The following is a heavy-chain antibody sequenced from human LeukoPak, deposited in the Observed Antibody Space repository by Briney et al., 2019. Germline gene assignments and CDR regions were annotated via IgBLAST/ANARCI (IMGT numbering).Heavy chain of an antibody. D-gene: IGHD3-22*01. V-gene: IGHV1-69*13. Sequence: ASVKVSCKASGGTFSSYAISWVRQAPGQGLEWMGGIIPIFGTANYAQKFQGRVTITADESTSTAYMELSSLRSEDTAVYYCPRGSPFDYDSSGYAYFQHWGQATLVTVSP. CDR2: IIPIFGTA. CDR1: GGTFSSYA. CDR3: PRGSPFDYDSSGYAYFQH. J-gene: IGHJ1*01.